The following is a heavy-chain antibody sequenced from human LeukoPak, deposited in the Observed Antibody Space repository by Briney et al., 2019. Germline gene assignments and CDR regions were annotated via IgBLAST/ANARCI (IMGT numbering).Heavy chain of an antibody. Sequence: SETLSLPCAVYGGFFSGYYWSWIRQPPGKGLEWIGYIHTSGTSNQTPSLKGRVTISVDTSKNHSSLGLRSVTAADTAVYFCARLSAAVHLGAFDIWGQGTMVTVSS. CDR3: ARLSAAVHLGAFDI. J-gene: IGHJ3*02. D-gene: IGHD3-3*01. V-gene: IGHV4-4*09. CDR2: IHTSGTS. CDR1: GGFFSGYY.